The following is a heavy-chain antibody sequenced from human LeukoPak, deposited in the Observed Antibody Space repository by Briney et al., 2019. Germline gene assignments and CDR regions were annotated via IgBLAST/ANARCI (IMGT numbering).Heavy chain of an antibody. J-gene: IGHJ3*02. D-gene: IGHD6-19*01. Sequence: GGSLRLSCAASGFTFSSYSMNWVRQAPGKGLEWVSGISGGGGSTYYADSVKGRFTISRDNSKNTLYLQMNSLRVEDTAVYYCAKDRQWLVDAFDIWGQGTMVIISS. CDR2: ISGGGGST. CDR3: AKDRQWLVDAFDI. CDR1: GFTFSSYS. V-gene: IGHV3-23*01.